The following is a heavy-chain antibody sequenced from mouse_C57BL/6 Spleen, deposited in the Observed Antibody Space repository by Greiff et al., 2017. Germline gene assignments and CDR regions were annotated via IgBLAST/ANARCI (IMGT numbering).Heavy chain of an antibody. Sequence: EVQLVESGGGLVKPGGSLKLSCAASGFTFSDYGMHWVRQAPEKGLEWVAYISSGSSTIYYADTVKGRFTISRDNAKNTLFLQMTSLRSEDTAMYYCARVQDSSGYYAMDYWGQGTSVTVSS. V-gene: IGHV5-17*01. D-gene: IGHD3-2*02. J-gene: IGHJ4*01. CDR1: GFTFSDYG. CDR3: ARVQDSSGYYAMDY. CDR2: ISSGSSTI.